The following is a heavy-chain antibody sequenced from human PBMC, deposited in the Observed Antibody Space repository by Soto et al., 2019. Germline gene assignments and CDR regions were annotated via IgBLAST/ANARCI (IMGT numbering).Heavy chain of an antibody. CDR3: AKVPVRGVIITYYFDY. V-gene: IGHV3-23*01. CDR1: GFTFSSYA. D-gene: IGHD3-10*01. J-gene: IGHJ4*02. Sequence: PGGSLRLSCASSGFTFSSYAMSLVRQAPGKGLEWVSAISGSGGSTYYADSVKGRFTISRDNSKNTLYLQMNSLRAEDTAVYYCAKVPVRGVIITYYFDYWGQGTLVTVSS. CDR2: ISGSGGST.